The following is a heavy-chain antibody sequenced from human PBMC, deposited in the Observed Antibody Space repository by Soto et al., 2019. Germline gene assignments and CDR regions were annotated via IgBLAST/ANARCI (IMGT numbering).Heavy chain of an antibody. Sequence: GGSLRFSCAAAGFSFRSYGIHWVRQAPGKGLEWVALISYDGSNKYYAVSVKGRFTISRDNSKDTLYLQLNSLRADDTAVYYCAKGAGSTSAPFDHWGQGTLVTVSS. CDR2: ISYDGSNK. V-gene: IGHV3-30*18. D-gene: IGHD6-6*01. CDR1: GFSFRSYG. CDR3: AKGAGSTSAPFDH. J-gene: IGHJ4*02.